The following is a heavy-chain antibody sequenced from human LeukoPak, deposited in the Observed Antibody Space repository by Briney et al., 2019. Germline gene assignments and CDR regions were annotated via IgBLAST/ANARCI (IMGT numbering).Heavy chain of an antibody. CDR2: INPKNGST. V-gene: IGHV1-2*02. CDR1: GYTFPGHH. Sequence: ASVKVSCKASGYTFPGHHIHWVRQAPGQGLEWMGWINPKNGSTNYAQKFQGRVTMTRDTSINTAFMELSRLNSDDTAVYFCARDGYGGNSFDYWGQGTLVTVSS. CDR3: ARDGYGGNSFDY. J-gene: IGHJ4*02. D-gene: IGHD4-23*01.